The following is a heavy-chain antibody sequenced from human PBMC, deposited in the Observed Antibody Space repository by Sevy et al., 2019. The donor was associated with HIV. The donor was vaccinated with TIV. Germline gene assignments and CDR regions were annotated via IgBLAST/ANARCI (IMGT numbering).Heavy chain of an antibody. Sequence: GGSLRLSCAASGFTFSSYAMNWVRQAPAKGLEWVSDFSGSGGSGDKTNYADSVKGRFTISRDDSKNSLYLQLNSLRAEDTAIYYCARKYDSSGYFDYWGQGTLVTVSS. CDR1: GFTFSSYA. D-gene: IGHD3-22*01. CDR2: FSGSGGSGDKT. CDR3: ARKYDSSGYFDY. V-gene: IGHV3-23*01. J-gene: IGHJ4*02.